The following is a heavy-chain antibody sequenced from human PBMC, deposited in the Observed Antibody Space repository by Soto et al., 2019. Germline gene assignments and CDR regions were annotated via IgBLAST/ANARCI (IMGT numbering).Heavy chain of an antibody. D-gene: IGHD6-13*01. CDR1: GYTFTSYD. CDR2: MNHNSGNT. V-gene: IGHV1-8*01. CDR3: AREDRAAAGNYYYYGMDV. Sequence: QVQLVQSGAEVKKPGASVKVSCKASGYTFTSYDINWVRQATGQGLEWMGWMNHNSGNTGYAQKFQGRVTMTRNTSISTAYMELSSLRSEDTAVYYYAREDRAAAGNYYYYGMDVWGQGTTVTVSS. J-gene: IGHJ6*02.